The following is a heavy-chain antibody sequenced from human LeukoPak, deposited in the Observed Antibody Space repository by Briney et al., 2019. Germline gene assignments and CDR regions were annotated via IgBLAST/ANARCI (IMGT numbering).Heavy chain of an antibody. V-gene: IGHV1-2*02. CDR2: INPNSGGT. D-gene: IGHD3-22*01. J-gene: IGHJ4*02. CDR1: GYSFTGYY. Sequence: ASVKVSCKASGYSFTGYYMHWVRQAPGQGLEWMGWINPNSGGTSYAQKFQGRVTMTRDTSISTAYMELSRLRSDDTAVYYCARERNYDRSGYFYYWGQGTLVIVSS. CDR3: ARERNYDRSGYFYY.